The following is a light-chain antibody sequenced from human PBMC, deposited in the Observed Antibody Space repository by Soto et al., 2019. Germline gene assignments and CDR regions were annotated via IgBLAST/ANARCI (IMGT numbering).Light chain of an antibody. Sequence: IVMTQSPDSLAVSLGERATINCKSSQSVLYSSNNKNYLAWYQQKPGQPPKLLIYWASTQESGVPDRFSGSGSGTDFTLTISSLQAEDVAVYYCQQYYSTPRTFGQGTKVEIK. CDR3: QQYYSTPRT. CDR1: QSVLYSSNNKNY. J-gene: IGKJ1*01. V-gene: IGKV4-1*01. CDR2: WAS.